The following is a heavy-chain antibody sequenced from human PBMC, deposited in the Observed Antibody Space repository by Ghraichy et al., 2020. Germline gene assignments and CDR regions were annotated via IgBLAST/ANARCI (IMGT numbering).Heavy chain of an antibody. V-gene: IGHV3-9*01. Sequence: GGSLRLSCAASEFSFSNYAMHWVRQAPGKGLEWVSGISWNSGSIGYADSVKGRFTISRDNAKNSLYLQMNSLRAEDTALYYCANGDYLLNAFDIWGQGTMVTGSS. CDR1: EFSFSNYA. D-gene: IGHD4-17*01. CDR3: ANGDYLLNAFDI. J-gene: IGHJ3*02. CDR2: ISWNSGSI.